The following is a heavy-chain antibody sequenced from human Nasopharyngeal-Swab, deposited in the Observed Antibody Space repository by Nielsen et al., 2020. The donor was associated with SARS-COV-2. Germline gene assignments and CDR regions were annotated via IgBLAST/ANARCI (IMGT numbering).Heavy chain of an antibody. D-gene: IGHD6-19*01. J-gene: IGHJ6*02. CDR3: AAELIASGWYSGYYYYGMDV. CDR1: GYTFTSYY. CDR2: IIPIFGTA. V-gene: IGHV1-69*13. Sequence: SVKVSCKASGYTFTSYYMHWVRQAPGQGLEWMGGIIPIFGTANYAQKFQGRVTITADGSTSTAYMELSSLRSEDTAVYYCAAELIASGWYSGYYYYGMDVWGQGTTVTVSS.